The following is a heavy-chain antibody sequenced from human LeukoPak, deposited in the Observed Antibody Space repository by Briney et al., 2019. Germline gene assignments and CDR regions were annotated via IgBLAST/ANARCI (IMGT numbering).Heavy chain of an antibody. CDR1: GFTVSSND. CDR2: LYRGGST. V-gene: IGHV3-53*01. J-gene: IGHJ4*02. CDR3: ARDHDY. Sequence: GGSLRLSCAASGFTVSSNDMSWVRQAPGKGLEWVSLLYRGGSTYYADSVKGRFTISRDNSENTVYLQMNSVRAEETAVYYCARDHDYWGQGTLVTVSS.